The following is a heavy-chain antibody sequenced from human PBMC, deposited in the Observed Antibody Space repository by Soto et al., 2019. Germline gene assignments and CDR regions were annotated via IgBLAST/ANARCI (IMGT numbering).Heavy chain of an antibody. CDR3: ARVNNGVVPAASRIEGWFDP. V-gene: IGHV1-18*01. D-gene: IGHD2-2*01. CDR1: GYTFTSYG. CDR2: ISAYNGNT. Sequence: QVQLVQSGAEVKKPGASVKVSCKASGYTFTSYGISWVRQAPGQGLEWMGWISAYNGNTNYAQKLQGRVTMTTDTSTSTAYMELRSLRSDDTAVYYCARVNNGVVPAASRIEGWFDPWGQGTLVTVSS. J-gene: IGHJ5*02.